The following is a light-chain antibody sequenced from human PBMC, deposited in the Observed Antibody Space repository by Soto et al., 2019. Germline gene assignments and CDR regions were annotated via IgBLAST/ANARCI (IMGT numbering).Light chain of an antibody. Sequence: QSALTQPASVSGSPGQSITISCSGTSSDVGYYKYVTWYQQHPGKAPKLMIYEVNNRPSGVSHRFSGSKSGNAASLTISGLQADDEAVYYCSSFTTSSTYVFGTGTKLTVL. J-gene: IGLJ1*01. CDR2: EVN. CDR1: SSDVGYYKY. V-gene: IGLV2-14*01. CDR3: SSFTTSSTYV.